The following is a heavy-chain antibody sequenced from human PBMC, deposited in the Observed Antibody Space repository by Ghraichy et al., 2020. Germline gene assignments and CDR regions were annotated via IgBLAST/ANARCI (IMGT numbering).Heavy chain of an antibody. J-gene: IGHJ4*02. CDR3: ARGGGGTPYVDY. CDR2: INHSGST. D-gene: IGHD1-14*01. CDR1: GGSFSGYY. Sequence: SETLSLTCAVYGGSFSGYYWSWIRQPPGKGLEWIGEINHSGSTNYNPSLKSRVTISVDTSKNQFSLKLSSVTAADTAVYYCARGGGGTPYVDYWGQGTLVTVSS. V-gene: IGHV4-34*01.